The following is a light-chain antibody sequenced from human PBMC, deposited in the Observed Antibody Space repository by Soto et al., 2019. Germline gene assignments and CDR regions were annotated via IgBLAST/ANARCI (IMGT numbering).Light chain of an antibody. CDR2: EVN. CDR3: SSYAGSNNLYV. V-gene: IGLV2-8*01. J-gene: IGLJ1*01. Sequence: QSVLTQPPSASGSPGQSVTISCTGTSSDVGGYNYVSWYQQHPGKAPKLMIYEVNKRPSGVPDRFSGSKSGNTASLTVSGLQAGDEADYYCSSYAGSNNLYVFGTGTKVTVL. CDR1: SSDVGGYNY.